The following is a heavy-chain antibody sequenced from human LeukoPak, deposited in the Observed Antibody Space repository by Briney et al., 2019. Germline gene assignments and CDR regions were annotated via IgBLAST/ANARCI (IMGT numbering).Heavy chain of an antibody. CDR3: ARAYSYGSDPYYYYGMDV. CDR1: GGTFSSYA. D-gene: IGHD5-18*01. J-gene: IGHJ6*02. CDR2: IIPILGIA. V-gene: IGHV1-69*04. Sequence: SVKVSCKASGGTFSSYAISWVRQAPGQGLEWMGRIIPILGIANYAQKFQGRVTITADKSTSTAYMELSSLRSEDTAVYYCARAYSYGSDPYYYYGMDVWGQGTTVTVSS.